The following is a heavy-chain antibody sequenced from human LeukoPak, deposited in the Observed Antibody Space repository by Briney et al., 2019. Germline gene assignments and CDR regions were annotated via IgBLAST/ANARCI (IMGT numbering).Heavy chain of an antibody. CDR1: GGSISSYY. CDR3: ARTGSSSWLLHAFDI. V-gene: IGHV4-59*08. Sequence: KPSETLSLTCTVSGGSISSYYWSWIRQPPGKGLEWIGYIYYSGSTNYNPSLKSRVTISVDTSKNQFSLKLSSVTAADTAVYYCARTGSSSWLLHAFDIWGQGTMVTVSS. J-gene: IGHJ3*02. CDR2: IYYSGST. D-gene: IGHD6-13*01.